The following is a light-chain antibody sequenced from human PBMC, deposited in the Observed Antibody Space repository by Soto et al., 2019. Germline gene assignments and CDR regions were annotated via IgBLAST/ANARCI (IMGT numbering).Light chain of an antibody. V-gene: IGLV1-47*01. CDR2: RNN. CDR1: LSNIGSNF. CDR3: AAWDDSLRGVV. J-gene: IGLJ2*01. Sequence: QSVLTQPPSASGTPGQRVTLSCSGSLSNIGSNFIYWYQQLPGSAPKLLINRNNERPSGVPDRFSGSKSGTSASLAISGLRSEDEADYHCAAWDDSLRGVVFGGGTKPAVL.